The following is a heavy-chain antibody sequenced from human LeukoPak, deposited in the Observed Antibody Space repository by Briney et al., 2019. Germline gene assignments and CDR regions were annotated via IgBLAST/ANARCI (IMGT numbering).Heavy chain of an antibody. J-gene: IGHJ2*01. V-gene: IGHV3-7*03. CDR1: GFTFRNFW. D-gene: IGHD1-26*01. CDR2: IHPEGNEK. Sequence: PGGSLRLSSAASGFTFRNFWISWVRQAPGRGLEWVANIHPEGNEKYHVESAKGRFTISRDNPKSSLFLQMNGLRVEDTAVYYCARDMLGGSYSNWYFDLWGRGTLVTVSS. CDR3: ARDMLGGSYSNWYFDL.